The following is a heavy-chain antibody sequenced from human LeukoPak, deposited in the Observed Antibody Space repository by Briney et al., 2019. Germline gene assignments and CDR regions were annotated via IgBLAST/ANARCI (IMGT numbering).Heavy chain of an antibody. CDR3: ARDFGPMTPNWYFDL. J-gene: IGHJ2*01. Sequence: ASVKVSCKASGYTFTDYYIHWVRQAPGQGLEWMGIINPSGGSTSYAQKFQGRVTMTRDMSTSTVYMELSSLRSEDTAVYYCARDFGPMTPNWYFDLWGRGTLVTVSS. CDR2: INPSGGST. CDR1: GYTFTDYY. D-gene: IGHD3-3*01. V-gene: IGHV1-46*01.